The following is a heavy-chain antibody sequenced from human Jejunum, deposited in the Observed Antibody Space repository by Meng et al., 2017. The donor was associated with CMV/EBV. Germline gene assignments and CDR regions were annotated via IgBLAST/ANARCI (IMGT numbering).Heavy chain of an antibody. V-gene: IGHV4-4*07. Sequence: QVHLRGTGPGLVRLSETLSLTCTVSGDSISNYFWSWIRQPAGKKLEWIGRFSPGGNINYIPSLKGRLTMSVDTSNNQIFLNVTSVTAADTALYYCARGESRGYYYFDYWGQGILVTVSS. J-gene: IGHJ4*02. CDR3: ARGESRGYYYFDY. CDR2: FSPGGNI. CDR1: GDSISNYF. D-gene: IGHD3-22*01.